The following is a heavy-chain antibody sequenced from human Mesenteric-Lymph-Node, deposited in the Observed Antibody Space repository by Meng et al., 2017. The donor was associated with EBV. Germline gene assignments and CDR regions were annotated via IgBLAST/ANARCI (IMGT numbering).Heavy chain of an antibody. D-gene: IGHD2-15*01. CDR2: MNHDGRA. Sequence: QLQRKGGGPGPLKTTETLSLICTCYGDSFSDHYWSWIRQPPGKGPQWIGEMNHDGRANYNPSLKSRVTMSVDTSKNQLSLKLSSVTAADTAIYYCARLVVDPIDNWFDPWGQGTLVTVSS. V-gene: IGHV4-34*01. J-gene: IGHJ5*02. CDR1: GDSFSDHY. CDR3: ARLVVDPIDNWFDP.